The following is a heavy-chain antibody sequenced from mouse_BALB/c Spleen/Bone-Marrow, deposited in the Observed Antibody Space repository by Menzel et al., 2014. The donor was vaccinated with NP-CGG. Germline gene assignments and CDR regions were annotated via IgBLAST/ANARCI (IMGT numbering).Heavy chain of an antibody. CDR2: ITSSGHT. Sequence: EVKVVESGPGLMKPSQSLSLTCAVTGYSITSAYAWNWIQQFPGDKLEWMGYITSSGHTSYNPSLKSRISITRDTSKNQFFLQLNSVTTEDTATYFCARSGNFFDYWGQGTTLTVSS. CDR3: ARSGNFFDY. J-gene: IGHJ2*01. V-gene: IGHV3-2*02. CDR1: GYSITSAYA. D-gene: IGHD3-1*01.